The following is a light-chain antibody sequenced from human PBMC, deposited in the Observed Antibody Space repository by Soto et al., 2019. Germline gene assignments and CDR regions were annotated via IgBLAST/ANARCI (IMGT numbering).Light chain of an antibody. J-gene: IGLJ1*01. CDR2: EVS. Sequence: LTQPASVSGSPGQSITISCTGTSSDVGSYNLVSWYQQHPGKAPKLMIYEVSKRPSGVSNRFSGSKSGNTASLTISGLQAEDEADSDCCSYAGSSTFAYVFGTGTKVTVL. V-gene: IGLV2-23*02. CDR3: CSYAGSSTFAYV. CDR1: SSDVGSYNL.